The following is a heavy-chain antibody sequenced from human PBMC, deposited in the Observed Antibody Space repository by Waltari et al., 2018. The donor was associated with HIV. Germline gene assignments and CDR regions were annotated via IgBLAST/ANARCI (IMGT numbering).Heavy chain of an antibody. D-gene: IGHD2-15*01. CDR3: AREYGWWDY. CDR2: IYTSGST. J-gene: IGHJ4*02. V-gene: IGHV4-61*02. CDR1: GGSISSGSYY. Sequence: QVQLQESGPGLVKPSQTLSLTCPVSGGSISSGSYYWSWIRQPAGKGLEWIGRIYTSGSTNYNPSLKSRVTISVDTSKNQFSLKLSSVTAADTAVYYCAREYGWWDYWGQGTLVTVSS.